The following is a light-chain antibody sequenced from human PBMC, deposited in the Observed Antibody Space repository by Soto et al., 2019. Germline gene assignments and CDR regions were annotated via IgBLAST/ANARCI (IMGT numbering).Light chain of an antibody. CDR3: NSYTTSNTRQIV. V-gene: IGLV2-14*01. Sequence: QSVLTKPASVSGSPGQSITISCNGTSSDVGGYNYVSWYQQHPGKAPKFMIYDVSNRPSGVSTRFSGSKSGNTASLTISGLQAEDEADYYCNSYTTSNTRQIVFGTGTKVTVL. J-gene: IGLJ1*01. CDR1: SSDVGGYNY. CDR2: DVS.